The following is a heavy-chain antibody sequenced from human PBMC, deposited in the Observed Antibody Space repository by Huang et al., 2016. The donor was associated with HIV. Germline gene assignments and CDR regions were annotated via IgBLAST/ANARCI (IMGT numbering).Heavy chain of an antibody. CDR3: ARTIGDYVSGMDY. CDR1: GYTFTSFG. V-gene: IGHV1-18*01. Sequence: QVHLLQSGADVKKPGASVKVSCKASGYTFTSFGITWVRQAPGQGLEWIGWISGYNGHTNDARKLQDRRNMATDTSTTTVYMELRGLRSDDTAIYYCARTIGDYVSGMDYWGQGTLVTVSS. D-gene: IGHD4-17*01. J-gene: IGHJ4*02. CDR2: ISGYNGHT.